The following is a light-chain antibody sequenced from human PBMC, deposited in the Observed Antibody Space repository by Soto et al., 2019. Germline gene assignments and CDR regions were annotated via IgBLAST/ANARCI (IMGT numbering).Light chain of an antibody. CDR2: DAS. Sequence: EIVLTQSPATLSLSPGERATLSCRASQTVSNYLAWYQQKPGQAPRLLIYDASIRATGIPARFSGSGSGTDFTLTISSLEPEDFAVYYCPQRSNWPPITFGQGTRLEIK. J-gene: IGKJ5*01. CDR1: QTVSNY. V-gene: IGKV3-11*01. CDR3: PQRSNWPPIT.